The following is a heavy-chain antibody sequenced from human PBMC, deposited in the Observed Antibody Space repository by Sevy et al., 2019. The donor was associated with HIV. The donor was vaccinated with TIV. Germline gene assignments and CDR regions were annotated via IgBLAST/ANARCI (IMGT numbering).Heavy chain of an antibody. Sequence: GGSLRLSCAASGFTFSENTMNWVRQAPGKGLEWVSSISSSSSYIFYGDSVKGRFTISRDNAKNSLFLQMNSLRADDTAVYYCARNPGYNYPDYWCLGILVTVSS. J-gene: IGHJ4*02. CDR1: GFTFSENT. V-gene: IGHV3-21*01. CDR2: ISSSSSYI. D-gene: IGHD5-18*01. CDR3: ARNPGYNYPDY.